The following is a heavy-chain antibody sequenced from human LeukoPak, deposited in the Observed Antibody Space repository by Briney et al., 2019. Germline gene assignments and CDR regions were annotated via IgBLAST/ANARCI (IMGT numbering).Heavy chain of an antibody. J-gene: IGHJ3*01. Sequence: PGGSLRLSCAASGFTFTIYTINWIRQAPGKGLEWVSSISSSGESIYYADSVKGRFTITRDNAKNSVYLEMNSLRAEETALYYCARDRPFDFYAFDFWGPGTMVTVSS. CDR3: ARDRPFDFYAFDF. CDR1: GFTFTIYT. D-gene: IGHD3-3*01. CDR2: ISSSGESI. V-gene: IGHV3-21*01.